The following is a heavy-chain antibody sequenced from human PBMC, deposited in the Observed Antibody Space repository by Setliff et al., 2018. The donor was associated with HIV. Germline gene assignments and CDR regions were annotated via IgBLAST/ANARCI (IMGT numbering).Heavy chain of an antibody. J-gene: IGHJ3*02. CDR3: ARATSAGYSYGYRFRGAFDI. V-gene: IGHV4-34*01. D-gene: IGHD5-18*01. CDR1: GGSFSDYY. Sequence: TSETLSLTCAVYGGSFSDYYWSWIRQPPGKGLEWIGEIYHSGSTIYNPSLKSRVTISVDTSKNQFSLKLSSVTAADTAVYYCARATSAGYSYGYRFRGAFDIWGQGTMVTVSS. CDR2: IYHSGST.